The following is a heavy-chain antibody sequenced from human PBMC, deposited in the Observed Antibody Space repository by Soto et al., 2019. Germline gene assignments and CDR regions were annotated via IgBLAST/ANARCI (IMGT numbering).Heavy chain of an antibody. CDR1: GGSISSGGYY. V-gene: IGHV4-61*08. Sequence: SETLSLTCTVSGGSISSGGYYWSWIRQHPGTGLEWIGYIYYSGSTYYNPSLKSRVTISVDTSKNQFSLKLSSVTAADTAVYYCARGGDIVVVPAADNWFDPWGQGTLVTVSS. D-gene: IGHD2-2*01. J-gene: IGHJ5*02. CDR3: ARGGDIVVVPAADNWFDP. CDR2: IYYSGST.